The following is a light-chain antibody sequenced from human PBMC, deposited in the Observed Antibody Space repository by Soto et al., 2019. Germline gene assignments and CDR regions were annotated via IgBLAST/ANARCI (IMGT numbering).Light chain of an antibody. Sequence: EIVLTQSPGTLSLSPWERATLSCRASQSISSPYLAWYQQKPGQAPRLLIDGASSRATGVPDRFSGSGSGTDFTLTISSLQSEDFAVYYCQQHNNWPPITFGPGTKVDIK. CDR1: QSISSPY. V-gene: IGKV3-20*01. CDR3: QQHNNWPPIT. J-gene: IGKJ3*01. CDR2: GAS.